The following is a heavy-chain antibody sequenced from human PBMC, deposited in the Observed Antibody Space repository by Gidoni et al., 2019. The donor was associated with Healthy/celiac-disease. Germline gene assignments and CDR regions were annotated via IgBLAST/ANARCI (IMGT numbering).Heavy chain of an antibody. Sequence: EVQLLESGGGLVQPGWSLRLSCAASGFTFSSYAMSWVRQAPGKGLGWGSAISGRGGSTYYADSVKGRFTISRDNSKNTLYLQMNSLRAEDTAVYYCAKVKGSFDAFDIWGQGTMVTVSS. CDR1: GFTFSSYA. CDR3: AKVKGSFDAFDI. J-gene: IGHJ3*02. V-gene: IGHV3-23*01. CDR2: ISGRGGST.